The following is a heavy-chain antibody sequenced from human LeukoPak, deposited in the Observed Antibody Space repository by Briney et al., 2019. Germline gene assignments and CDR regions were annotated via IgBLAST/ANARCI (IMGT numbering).Heavy chain of an antibody. V-gene: IGHV3-23*01. J-gene: IGHJ6*02. CDR1: EFTLSRDA. D-gene: IGHD2-15*01. CDR2: ISGSGGST. CDR3: AKGEVAAGGYGMDV. Sequence: GGALRLSCAASEFTLSRDAMGWVRQGPGKGQEWVSAISGSGGSTYYADSVKGRFTISRDNSKNTLYLQMNSLRAEDTAVYYCAKGEVAAGGYGMDVWGQGTTVTVSS.